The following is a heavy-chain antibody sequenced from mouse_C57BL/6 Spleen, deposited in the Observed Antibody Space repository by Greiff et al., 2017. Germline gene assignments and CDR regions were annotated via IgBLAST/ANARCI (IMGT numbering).Heavy chain of an antibody. D-gene: IGHD2-5*01. V-gene: IGHV1-26*01. CDR2: INPNDGGT. J-gene: IGHJ2*01. Sequence: VQLQQSGPELVKPGASVKISCKASGYTFTDYYMNWVKQSHGKSLEWIGDINPNDGGTSYKQKFKGKATLTVDKSSSTAYMELRSLTSEVSAVYCCTRTYYSNGLDYWGQGTTLTVSS. CDR3: TRTYYSNGLDY. CDR1: GYTFTDYY.